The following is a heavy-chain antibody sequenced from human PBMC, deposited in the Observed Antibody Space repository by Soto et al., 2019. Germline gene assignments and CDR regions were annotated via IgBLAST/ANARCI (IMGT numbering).Heavy chain of an antibody. V-gene: IGHV1-69*13. CDR1: GGTFSSYA. D-gene: IGHD3-16*01. J-gene: IGHJ4*02. CDR3: ARGGGSYPSAPGPYYFDY. Sequence: GASVKVSCKASGGTFSSYAISWVRQAPGQGLEWMGGIIPIFGTANYAQKFQGRVTITADESTSTAYMELSSLRSEDTAVYYCARGGGSYPSAPGPYYFDYWGQGTLVTVSS. CDR2: IIPIFGTA.